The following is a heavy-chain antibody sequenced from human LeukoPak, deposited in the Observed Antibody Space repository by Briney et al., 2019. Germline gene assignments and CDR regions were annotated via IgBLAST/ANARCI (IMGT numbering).Heavy chain of an antibody. J-gene: IGHJ4*02. D-gene: IGHD3-10*01. CDR3: AKDGLVWFGELN. CDR1: GFTFSSYA. Sequence: PGGSLRLSCAASGFTFSSYATHWVRQAPGKGLEWVAVISYDGSNKYYADSVKGRFTISRDNSKNALYLQMNSLRAEDTAVYYCAKDGLVWFGELNWGQGTLVTVSS. CDR2: ISYDGSNK. V-gene: IGHV3-30-3*01.